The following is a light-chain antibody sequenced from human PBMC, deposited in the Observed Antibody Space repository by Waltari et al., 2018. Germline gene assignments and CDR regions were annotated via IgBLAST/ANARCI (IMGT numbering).Light chain of an antibody. CDR2: GAS. J-gene: IGKJ1*01. CDR3: QQYGTSSPT. V-gene: IGKV3-20*01. Sequence: EIVLTQSPGTLSLSPGEGAPLTCRASQSVNDNHLAWYRQRPGQAPRRLIYGASSRTSGTPVRFSGSRSGTDFTLTINRLEPEDFAVYYCQQYGTSSPTFGQGTKVEVK. CDR1: QSVNDNH.